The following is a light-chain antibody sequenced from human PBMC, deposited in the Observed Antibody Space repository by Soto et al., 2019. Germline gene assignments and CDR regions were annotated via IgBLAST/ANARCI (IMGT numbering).Light chain of an antibody. CDR3: QSYDSSLSGYV. CDR1: SSNIGAGYE. V-gene: IGLV1-40*01. Sequence: QSVLTQPPSVSEAPGQRVTISCTGSSSNIGAGYEAHWYQQVPGTAPQLLIYENNNRPSGVPDRFSGSKSGTSASLAITGLQAEDEAEYDCQSYDSSLSGYVFGTGTKVTVL. CDR2: ENN. J-gene: IGLJ1*01.